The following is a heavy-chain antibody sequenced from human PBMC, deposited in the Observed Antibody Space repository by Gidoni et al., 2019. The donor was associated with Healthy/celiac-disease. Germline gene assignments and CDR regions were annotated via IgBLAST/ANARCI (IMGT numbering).Heavy chain of an antibody. CDR1: GFPFSRYG. CDR3: ARGPNSSGWYYYYYYMDV. Sequence: QVQLVVSGGGVVQPGRSLRLSCAASGFPFSRYGMHWVGQAPGKGLAWVAVIWYDGSNKYYADSVKGRFTISRDNSKNTLYLQMNSLRAEDTAVYYCARGPNSSGWYYYYYYMDVWGKGTTVTVSS. CDR2: IWYDGSNK. J-gene: IGHJ6*03. D-gene: IGHD6-19*01. V-gene: IGHV3-33*01.